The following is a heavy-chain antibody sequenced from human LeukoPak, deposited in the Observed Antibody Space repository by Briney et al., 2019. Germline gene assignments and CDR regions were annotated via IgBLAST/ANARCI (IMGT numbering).Heavy chain of an antibody. CDR2: IKSKTDGGTT. Sequence: GGSLRLSCAAAGFTFKNAWMALVRQAPGKGLEWVGCIKSKTDGGTTDYAAPVPGRFTISRDDSKNTLYLQMNSLKTEDTAVYYCTTDGAFCSGGNCDDFWGQGTLVTVSS. CDR3: TTDGAFCSGGNCDDF. CDR1: GFTFKNAW. J-gene: IGHJ4*02. D-gene: IGHD2-15*01. V-gene: IGHV3-15*01.